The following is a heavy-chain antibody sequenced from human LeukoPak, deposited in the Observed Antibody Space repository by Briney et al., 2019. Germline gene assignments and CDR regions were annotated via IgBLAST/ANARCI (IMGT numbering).Heavy chain of an antibody. CDR2: INSDGSST. CDR3: ARERKYDSNFDY. Sequence: PGGSLRLSCAASGFTFSSYWMHRVRQAPGKGLVWISRINSDGSSTTYADSVKGRFTVSRDNAKNTLYLQMNSLRAEDTAVYYCARERKYDSNFDYWGQGTLVTVSS. CDR1: GFTFSSYW. D-gene: IGHD1-1*01. J-gene: IGHJ4*02. V-gene: IGHV3-74*01.